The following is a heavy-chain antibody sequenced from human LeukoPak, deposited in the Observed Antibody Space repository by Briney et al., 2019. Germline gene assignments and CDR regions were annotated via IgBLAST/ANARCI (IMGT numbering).Heavy chain of an antibody. CDR1: GYSIISGYF. V-gene: IGHV4-38-2*01. D-gene: IGHD6-6*01. Sequence: PSETLSLTCAVSGYSIISGYFWGWIRQPPGKGLEWIGSIYHSGSTYHNPSLKSRVTISVDTSKNQFSLKVNSVTAADTAVYYCARLRDHSPSSPFDYWGQGTLVTVSS. CDR2: IYHSGST. CDR3: ARLRDHSPSSPFDY. J-gene: IGHJ4*02.